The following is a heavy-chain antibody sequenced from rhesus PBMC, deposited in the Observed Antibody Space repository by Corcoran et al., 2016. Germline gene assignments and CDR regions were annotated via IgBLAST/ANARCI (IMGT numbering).Heavy chain of an antibody. Sequence: EGQLVETGGGLVQRGGSLKLSCAASGFTFSSYGMSWVRQAPGKGLEWVSYISNGGCSTYYAEPVKGRFTISSDDSKTTLSLQMNSLRAEDTAVYYCAKDPNLRYPSYYFDSWGQGVLVTVSS. CDR1: GFTFSSYG. CDR2: ISNGGCST. J-gene: IGHJ4*01. D-gene: IGHD4-29*01. CDR3: AKDPNLRYPSYYFDS. V-gene: IGHV3S5*01.